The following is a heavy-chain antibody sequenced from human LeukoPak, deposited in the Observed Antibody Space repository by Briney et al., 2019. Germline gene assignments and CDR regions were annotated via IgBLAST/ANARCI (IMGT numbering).Heavy chain of an antibody. CDR1: GYTFTSYY. CDR2: MNPDSGNT. Sequence: ASVKVSCKASGYTFTSYYMHWVRQATGQGLEWMGWMNPDSGNTGYAQKFQGRVTITRNTSISTAYMELSSLRSEDTAVYYCARGYSGYDNYYYYYYYMDVWGKGTTVTVSS. D-gene: IGHD5-12*01. J-gene: IGHJ6*03. CDR3: ARGYSGYDNYYYYYYYMDV. V-gene: IGHV1-8*03.